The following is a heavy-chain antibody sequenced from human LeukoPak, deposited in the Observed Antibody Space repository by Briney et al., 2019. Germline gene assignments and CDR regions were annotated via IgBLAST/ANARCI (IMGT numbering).Heavy chain of an antibody. D-gene: IGHD3-10*01. J-gene: IGHJ2*01. CDR1: EFTVSSRY. CDR2: ISSGGST. CDR3: ARAPGSYWCFDL. V-gene: IGHV3-66*01. Sequence: GGSLRLSCAASEFTVSSRYMTWVRQAPGKGLEWVSAISSGGSTNYADSVNGRFTISTDNSKNTLYLQMNNLRAEDTAVYYCARAPGSYWCFDLWGRGTLVTVSS.